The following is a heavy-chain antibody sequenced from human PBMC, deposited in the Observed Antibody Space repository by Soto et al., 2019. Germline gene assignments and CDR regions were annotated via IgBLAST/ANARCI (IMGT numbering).Heavy chain of an antibody. CDR2: INAGNGNT. D-gene: IGHD3-3*01. CDR1: GYSFTSYA. CDR3: ARGGSKTHFGYYDFWSGYYLNGFDY. Sequence: ASVKVSCKASGYSFTSYAMHWVRQAPGQRLEWMGWINAGNGNTKYSQKFQGRVTITRDTSASTAYMELSSLRSEDTAVYYCARGGSKTHFGYYDFWSGYYLNGFDYWGQGTLVTVSS. J-gene: IGHJ4*02. V-gene: IGHV1-3*01.